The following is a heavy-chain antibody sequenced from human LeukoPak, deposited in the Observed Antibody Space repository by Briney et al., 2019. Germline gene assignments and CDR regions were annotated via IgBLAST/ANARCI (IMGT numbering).Heavy chain of an antibody. CDR3: ARDSSNWFDP. CDR1: GFTFSSYA. CDR2: ISYDGSYK. J-gene: IGHJ5*02. D-gene: IGHD2-2*01. V-gene: IGHV3-30*04. Sequence: GGSLRLSCAASGFTFSSYALHWVRQAPGKGLEWVAVISYDGSYKDYPDSVKGRFTISRDNSKNTLYLQMNSLRAEDTAVYYCARDSSNWFDPWGQGTLVTVSS.